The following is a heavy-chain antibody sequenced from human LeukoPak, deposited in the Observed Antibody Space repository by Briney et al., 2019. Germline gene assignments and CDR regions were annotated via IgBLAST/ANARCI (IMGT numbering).Heavy chain of an antibody. V-gene: IGHV4-34*01. CDR1: SVCFNGFC. D-gene: IGHD3-3*01. J-gene: IGHJ6*03. CDR3: ARGVPRTYDFWSGYYFSDSYYYYMDV. Sequence: PSETLSLKCSVDSVCFNGFCWMRLAPPPGLGLKWSGELILSGGTNYNQALTSRVTISVDTSKNQFSRKLSSVTAADTAVYYCARGVPRTYDFWSGYYFSDSYYYYMDVWGKGTTVTVSS. CDR2: LILSGGT.